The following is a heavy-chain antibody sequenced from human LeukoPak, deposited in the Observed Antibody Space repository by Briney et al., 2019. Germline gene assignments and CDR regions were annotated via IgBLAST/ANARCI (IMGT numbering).Heavy chain of an antibody. V-gene: IGHV4-34*01. D-gene: IGHD4-23*01. CDR3: ARAGVTGYFDY. J-gene: IGHJ4*02. CDR2: INHSGST. CDR1: GGSFSGYF. Sequence: SETLSLTCAVYGGSFSGYFWSWIRQPPGKGLEWIGEINHSGSTNYNPSLKSRVTISVDTSKNQFSLKLSSVTAADTAVYYGARAGVTGYFDYWGQGTLVTVSS.